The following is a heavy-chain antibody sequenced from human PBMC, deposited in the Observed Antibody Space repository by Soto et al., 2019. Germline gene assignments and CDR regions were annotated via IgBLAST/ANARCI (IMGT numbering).Heavy chain of an antibody. CDR2: IYYSGST. D-gene: IGHD3-9*01. CDR3: ARGSYYDILTGYYHYGMDV. CDR1: GGSISSGGYY. V-gene: IGHV4-31*03. Sequence: QVQLQESGPGLVKPSQTLSLTCTVSGGSISSGGYYWSWIRQHPGKGLEWIGYIYYSGSTYYNPSLQGRVTLSVDTSKNQFSPKLSSVTAADTAVYYCARGSYYDILTGYYHYGMDVWGQGTTVTVSS. J-gene: IGHJ6*02.